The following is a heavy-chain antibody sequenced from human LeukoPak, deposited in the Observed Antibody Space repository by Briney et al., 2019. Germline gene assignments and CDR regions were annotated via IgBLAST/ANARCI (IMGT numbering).Heavy chain of an antibody. D-gene: IGHD3-22*01. Sequence: NPGGSLRLSCAASGFTFSSYSMTWVRQAPGKGLEWVSSISSSSSYIYYADSVKGRFTISRDNAKNSLYLQMNSLRAEDTAVYYCARADYDSSSYYYYGMDVWGQGTTVTVSS. J-gene: IGHJ6*02. CDR1: GFTFSSYS. CDR2: ISSSSSYI. V-gene: IGHV3-21*01. CDR3: ARADYDSSSYYYYGMDV.